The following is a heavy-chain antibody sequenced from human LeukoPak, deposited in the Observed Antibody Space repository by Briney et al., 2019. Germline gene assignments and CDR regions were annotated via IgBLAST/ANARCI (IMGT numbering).Heavy chain of an antibody. CDR2: IRYDGSKK. V-gene: IGHV3-33*01. CDR3: AREDSSGWYTAY. D-gene: IGHD6-19*01. CDR1: GFTFSSHG. Sequence: GRSLRLSCAASGFTFSSHGMHWVRQAPGKGLEWVATIRYDGSKKWYAESVRGRFTISRDDSKYTLFLQMNNLRVEDTAVYYCAREDSSGWYTAYWGQGTLVTVSS. J-gene: IGHJ4*02.